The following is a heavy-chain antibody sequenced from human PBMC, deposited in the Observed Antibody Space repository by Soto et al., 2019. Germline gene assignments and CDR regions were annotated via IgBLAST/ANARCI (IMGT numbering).Heavy chain of an antibody. CDR3: TVLWELLEDY. V-gene: IGHV3-74*01. CDR1: GFTFSDYW. Sequence: GGSLRLSCAASGFTFSDYWMHWVRQAPGKGLVWVSRINSNGSNKYYADSVKGRFTISRDNSKNTLYLQMNSLRAEDTAVYYCTVLWELLEDYWGQGTLVTVSS. D-gene: IGHD1-26*01. CDR2: INSNGSNK. J-gene: IGHJ4*02.